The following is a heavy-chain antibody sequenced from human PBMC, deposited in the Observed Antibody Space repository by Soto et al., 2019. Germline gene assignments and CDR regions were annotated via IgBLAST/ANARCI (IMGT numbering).Heavy chain of an antibody. CDR2: IYYSGLT. D-gene: IGHD2-15*01. CDR3: VRTPTSPRRFDS. J-gene: IGHJ5*01. CDR1: GGSVSSGRYY. Sequence: SETLSLTCTVSGGSVSSGRYYWSWIRQPPGKGLEWIGYIYYSGLTNYSPSLKSRVAISIDTSKNQFSLILSSVTAADTAVYYCVRTPTSPRRFDSWGQGTLVTVSS. V-gene: IGHV4-61*01.